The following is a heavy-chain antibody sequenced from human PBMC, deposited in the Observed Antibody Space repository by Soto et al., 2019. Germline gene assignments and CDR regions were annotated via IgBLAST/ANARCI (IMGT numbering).Heavy chain of an antibody. CDR3: ARDLYSSGWPGGAFDI. Sequence: PGGALRLSCAASGFTFSSYSMNWVRQAPGKGLEWVSSISSSSSYIYYADSVKGRFTISRDNAKNSLYLQMNSLRAEDTAVYYCARDLYSSGWPGGAFDIWGQGTMVTVSS. J-gene: IGHJ3*02. CDR1: GFTFSSYS. V-gene: IGHV3-21*01. CDR2: ISSSSSYI. D-gene: IGHD6-19*01.